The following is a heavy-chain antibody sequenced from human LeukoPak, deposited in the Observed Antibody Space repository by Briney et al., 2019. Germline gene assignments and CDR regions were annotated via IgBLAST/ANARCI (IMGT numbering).Heavy chain of an antibody. CDR3: AQGGSEIYYYYHGMDV. Sequence: GGSLRLSCAASGFSFNSYAIHWVRQAPGKGLEWVTAISYDGSNKHYADSVRGRFTISRDNSKNTLYLQMNSLRTEDTAVYYCAQGGSEIYYYYHGMDVWGRGTRSPSP. CDR1: GFSFNSYA. V-gene: IGHV3-30*03. J-gene: IGHJ6*02. D-gene: IGHD3-10*01. CDR2: ISYDGSNK.